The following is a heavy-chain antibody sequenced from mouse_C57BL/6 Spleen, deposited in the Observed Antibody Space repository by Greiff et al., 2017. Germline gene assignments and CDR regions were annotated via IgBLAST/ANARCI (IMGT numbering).Heavy chain of an antibody. D-gene: IGHD2-1*01. J-gene: IGHJ1*03. Sequence: QVQLQQSGAELVKPGASVKISCKASGYAFSSYWMNWVKQRPGKGLEWIGQIYPGDGDTNYNGKFKGKATLTADKYSSTAYMQLSSLTSEDSAVYFGARKRGYGNYWYFDVWGTGTTVTVSS. CDR1: GYAFSSYW. V-gene: IGHV1-80*01. CDR2: IYPGDGDT. CDR3: ARKRGYGNYWYFDV.